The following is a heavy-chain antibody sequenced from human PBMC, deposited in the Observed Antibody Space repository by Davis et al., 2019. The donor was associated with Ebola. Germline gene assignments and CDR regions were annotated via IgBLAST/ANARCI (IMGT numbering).Heavy chain of an antibody. CDR3: AKAAGRHYYYGMDV. J-gene: IGHJ6*02. D-gene: IGHD6-13*01. Sequence: AGSLTLSCAASGFTFSSYGMHWVRQAPGNGLEWVAVIWYDGSNKYYADSVKGRFTISRDNSKNTLYLQMNSLRAEDTAVYYCAKAAGRHYYYGMDVWGQGTTVTVSS. CDR1: GFTFSSYG. CDR2: IWYDGSNK. V-gene: IGHV3-30*02.